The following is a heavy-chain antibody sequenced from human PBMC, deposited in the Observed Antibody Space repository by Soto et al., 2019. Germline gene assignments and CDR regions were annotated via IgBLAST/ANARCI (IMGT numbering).Heavy chain of an antibody. D-gene: IGHD3-10*01. CDR1: GGSISSYY. CDR3: ARKAFGEPYKFEY. V-gene: IGHV4-59*12. Sequence: SETLSLTCTVSGGSISSYYWSWIRQPPGKGLEWIGYIYYSGSTNYNPSLKSRVTISVDTSKNQFSLKLSSVTAADTAVYYCARKAFGEPYKFEYWGQGTLVTVSS. J-gene: IGHJ4*02. CDR2: IYYSGST.